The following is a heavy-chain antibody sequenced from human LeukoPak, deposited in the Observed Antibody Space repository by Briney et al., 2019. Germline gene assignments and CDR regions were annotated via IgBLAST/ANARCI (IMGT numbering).Heavy chain of an antibody. CDR1: GGSISSGGYS. D-gene: IGHD4-23*01. CDR3: AVSYGMDV. Sequence: PSQALSLTCAVSGGSISSGGYSWSWIRQPPGKGLEWIGYINHSGSTNYNPSLKSRVTISVDTSKNQFSLKLSSVTAADTAVYYCAVSYGMDVWGQGTTVTVSS. CDR2: INHSGST. V-gene: IGHV4-30-2*01. J-gene: IGHJ6*02.